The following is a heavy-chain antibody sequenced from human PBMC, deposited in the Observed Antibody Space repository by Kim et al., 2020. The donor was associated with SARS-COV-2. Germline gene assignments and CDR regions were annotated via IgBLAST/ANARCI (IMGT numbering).Heavy chain of an antibody. CDR2: T. CDR3: AGDPAAAGKDY. V-gene: IGHV1-18*01. D-gene: IGHD6-13*01. Sequence: TNYAQKLQGRVTMTTDTAASTAYMGLRSLRSDDTAVYYCAGDPAAAGKDYWGQGTLVTVSS. J-gene: IGHJ4*02.